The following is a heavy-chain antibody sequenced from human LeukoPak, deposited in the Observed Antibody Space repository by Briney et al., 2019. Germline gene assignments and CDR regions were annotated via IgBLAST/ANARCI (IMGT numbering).Heavy chain of an antibody. V-gene: IGHV5-51*01. CDR2: IYPGDSDT. J-gene: IGHJ3*02. D-gene: IGHD3-10*01. CDR1: GYSFTNYW. CDR3: ARRGRITIDDAFDI. Sequence: GESLKISCKGSGYSFTNYWIGWVRQMPGKGLEWMGIIYPGDSDTKYSPSFQGQVTISADKSINTAYLQWSSLKASDTAMYYCARRGRITIDDAFDIWGQGTMVTVSS.